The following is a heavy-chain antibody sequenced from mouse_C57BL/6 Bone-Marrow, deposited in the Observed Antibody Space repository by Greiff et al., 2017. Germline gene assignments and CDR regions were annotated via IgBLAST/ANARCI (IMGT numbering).Heavy chain of an antibody. CDR3: ARQGYYGYYFDY. Sequence: EVQLVESGGGLVQPGGSLKLSCAASGFTFSDYYMYWVRQTPEKRLEWVAYISNGGGSTYYPDTVKGRFTISRDNAKNTLYLQMSRLKSEDTAMYYCARQGYYGYYFDYWGQGTTLTVSS. CDR2: ISNGGGST. CDR1: GFTFSDYY. J-gene: IGHJ2*01. D-gene: IGHD1-2*01. V-gene: IGHV5-12*01.